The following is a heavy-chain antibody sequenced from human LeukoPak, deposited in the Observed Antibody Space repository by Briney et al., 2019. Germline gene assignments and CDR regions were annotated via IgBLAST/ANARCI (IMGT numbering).Heavy chain of an antibody. V-gene: IGHV3-30*02. Sequence: GGSLRLSCAASGFTFSSYGMHWVRQAPGKGLEWVAFIRYDGSNKYYADSVKGRFTISRDNSKNTLYLQMNSLRAEDTAVYYCAKDRVYSGYGPYYFDYWGQGTLVTVSS. CDR1: GFTFSSYG. CDR2: IRYDGSNK. D-gene: IGHD5-12*01. CDR3: AKDRVYSGYGPYYFDY. J-gene: IGHJ4*02.